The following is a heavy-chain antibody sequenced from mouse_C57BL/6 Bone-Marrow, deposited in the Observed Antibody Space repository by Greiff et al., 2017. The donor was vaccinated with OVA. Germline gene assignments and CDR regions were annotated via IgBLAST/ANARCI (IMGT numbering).Heavy chain of an antibody. CDR2: IYPRSGNT. Sequence: VQLQQSGAELARPGASVKLSCKASGYTFTSYGISWVKQRTGQGLEWIGEIYPRSGNTYYNEKFKGKATLTVDTSSSTAYMELRSLTSEDSAVYFCARSGDYDGFAYWGQETLVTVSA. J-gene: IGHJ3*01. D-gene: IGHD2-4*01. CDR3: ARSGDYDGFAY. V-gene: IGHV1-81*01. CDR1: GYTFTSYG.